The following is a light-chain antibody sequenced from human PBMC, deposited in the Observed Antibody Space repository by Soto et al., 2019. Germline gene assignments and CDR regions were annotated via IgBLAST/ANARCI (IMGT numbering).Light chain of an antibody. V-gene: IGKV3-15*01. CDR1: QSVTSN. CDR3: QQYNDRPRT. J-gene: IGKJ1*01. Sequence: EIVMTQSPATLSVSPGERATLSCRASQSVTSNLAWYQQKPGQAPRLLIYDASTRATGLAARFSGSGSGTEFTLTISSLQSEDFAVYYCQQYNDRPRTFGQGTKVEIK. CDR2: DAS.